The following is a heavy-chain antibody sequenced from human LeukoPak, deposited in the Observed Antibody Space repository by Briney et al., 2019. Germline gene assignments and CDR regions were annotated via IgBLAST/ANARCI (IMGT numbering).Heavy chain of an antibody. Sequence: PSETLSLTCTVSGGSISSSSYYWGWIRQPPGKGLEWIGSIYYSGSTYHNPSLKSRVTISVDTSKNQFSLKLSSVTAADTAVYYCARGVVVVPAAINWFDPWGQGTLVTVSS. CDR3: ARGVVVVPAAINWFDP. D-gene: IGHD2-2*01. V-gene: IGHV4-39*01. J-gene: IGHJ5*02. CDR2: IYYSGST. CDR1: GGSISSSSYY.